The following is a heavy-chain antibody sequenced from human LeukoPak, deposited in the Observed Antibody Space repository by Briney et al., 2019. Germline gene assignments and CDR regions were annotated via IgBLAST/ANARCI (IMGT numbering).Heavy chain of an antibody. CDR1: GGSISSYY. CDR3: ARDVRYSYGSGHFYSYMDV. D-gene: IGHD5-18*01. Sequence: SETLFLTCTVSGGSISSYYWNWIRQPPGKGLEWIGCIYYSGSTNYNPSLRSRVTISLDPSKNQFSLKLTSVSAADTAMYFCARDVRYSYGSGHFYSYMDVWGNGTTVTVSS. V-gene: IGHV4-59*01. CDR2: IYYSGST. J-gene: IGHJ6*03.